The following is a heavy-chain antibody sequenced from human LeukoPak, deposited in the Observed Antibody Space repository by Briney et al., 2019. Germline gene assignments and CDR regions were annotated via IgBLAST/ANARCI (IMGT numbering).Heavy chain of an antibody. Sequence: SETLSLTCTVSGGSISSGDYYWSWIRQPPGKGLEWIGEINHSGSTNYNPSLKSRVTISVDTSKNQFSLKLSSVTAADTAVYYCARGGPTFDYWGQGTLVTVSS. CDR2: INHSGST. CDR1: GGSISSGDYY. V-gene: IGHV4-39*07. J-gene: IGHJ4*02. CDR3: ARGGPTFDY.